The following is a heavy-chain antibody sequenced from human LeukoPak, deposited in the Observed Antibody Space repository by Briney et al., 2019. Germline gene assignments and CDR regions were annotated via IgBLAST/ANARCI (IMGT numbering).Heavy chain of an antibody. CDR2: INHSGST. CDR1: GGSVSDYY. J-gene: IGHJ6*03. D-gene: IGHD3-10*01. V-gene: IGHV4-34*01. Sequence: SETLSLTCTISGGSVSDYYWSWIRQPPGKGLEWIGEINHSGSTNYNPSLKSRVTISVDTSKNQFSLKLSSVTAADTAVYYCARLAPMVRGVSYYYYYYYMDVWGKGTTVTISS. CDR3: ARLAPMVRGVSYYYYYYYMDV.